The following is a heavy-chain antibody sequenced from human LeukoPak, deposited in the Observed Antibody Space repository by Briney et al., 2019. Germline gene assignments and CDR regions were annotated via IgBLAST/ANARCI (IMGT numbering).Heavy chain of an antibody. Sequence: ASVKVSCKASGYTFTGYYMHWVRQAPGQGLEWMGWINPNSGGTNYAQKFQGRVTMTRDTSISTAYMELSRLRSDDTAVYYCARERELSIAVAGTRKVLGYWGQGTLATVSS. CDR3: ARERELSIAVAGTRKVLGY. J-gene: IGHJ4*02. D-gene: IGHD6-19*01. CDR2: INPNSGGT. CDR1: GYTFTGYY. V-gene: IGHV1-2*02.